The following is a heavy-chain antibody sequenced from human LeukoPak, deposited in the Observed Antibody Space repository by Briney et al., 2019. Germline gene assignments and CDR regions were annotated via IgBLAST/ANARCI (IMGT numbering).Heavy chain of an antibody. CDR1: GFTFSDHF. J-gene: IGHJ4*02. V-gene: IGHV3-11*04. CDR3: ATSRGFDY. Sequence: PGGSLRLSCVGSGFTFSDHFMSWIRQVPGKEPEWLSYINSKGDNILYRDSVKGRFTISRDDAENSLYLQMNSLKAEDTAVYYCATSRGFDYWGQGALVIVSS. D-gene: IGHD3-22*01. CDR2: INSKGDNI.